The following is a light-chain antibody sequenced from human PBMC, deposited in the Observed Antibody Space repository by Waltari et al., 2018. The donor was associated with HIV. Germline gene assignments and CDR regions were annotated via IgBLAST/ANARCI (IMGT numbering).Light chain of an antibody. V-gene: IGKV3D-20*02. CDR3: QQRTNWPPYS. CDR2: GAS. J-gene: IGKJ2*03. Sequence: EIVLTQSPGTLSLSPGERFTLSCRASQSVRSSYLAWYQQKPGQAPRRLIYGASTRATGIPDRCSGSGSGTDFTLTISRLEPEDFAVYYCQQRTNWPPYSFGQGTKLEIK. CDR1: QSVRSSY.